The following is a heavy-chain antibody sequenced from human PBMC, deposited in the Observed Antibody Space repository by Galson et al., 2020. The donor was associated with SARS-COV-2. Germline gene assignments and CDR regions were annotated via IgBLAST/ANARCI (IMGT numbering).Heavy chain of an antibody. CDR3: ARWSDGYCSGGSCYSGLWAFDI. CDR2: INAGNGNT. J-gene: IGHJ3*02. Sequence: ASVKVSCKASGYTFTSYAMHWVRQAPGQRLEWMGWINAGNGNTKYSQKFQGRVTITRDTSASTAYMELSSLRSEDTAVYYCARWSDGYCSGGSCYSGLWAFDIWGQGTMVTVSS. D-gene: IGHD2-15*01. V-gene: IGHV1-3*01. CDR1: GYTFTSYA.